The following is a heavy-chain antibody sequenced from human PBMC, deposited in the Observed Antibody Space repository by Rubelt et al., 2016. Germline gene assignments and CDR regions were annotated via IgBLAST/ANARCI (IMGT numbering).Heavy chain of an antibody. Sequence: QVQLQQWGAGLLKPSETLSLTCAVYGGSFSGYYWSWIRQPPGKGLEWIGSIYYSGSTYYNPSLKSRVTISVGTSKNQFSLKRSSVTAADTAVYYCAREPDRCSSTSCYRWFDPWGQGTLVTVSS. J-gene: IGHJ5*02. V-gene: IGHV4-34*01. CDR1: GGSFSGYY. CDR2: IYYSGST. CDR3: AREPDRCSSTSCYRWFDP. D-gene: IGHD2-2*02.